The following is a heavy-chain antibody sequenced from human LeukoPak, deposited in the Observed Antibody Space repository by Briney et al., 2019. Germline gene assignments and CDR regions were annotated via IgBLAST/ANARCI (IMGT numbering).Heavy chain of an antibody. D-gene: IGHD2-21*02. Sequence: GGSLRLSCAASGFTVSSTYMSWVRQAPGKGLEWVSVIYSGGSTYYADSVKGRFTISRDNSKNTLYLQMNSLRAEDTAVYYCARVSVVVTAAFQCYFDYWGQGTLVTVSS. CDR2: IYSGGST. J-gene: IGHJ4*02. V-gene: IGHV3-66*01. CDR3: ARVSVVVTAAFQCYFDY. CDR1: GFTVSSTY.